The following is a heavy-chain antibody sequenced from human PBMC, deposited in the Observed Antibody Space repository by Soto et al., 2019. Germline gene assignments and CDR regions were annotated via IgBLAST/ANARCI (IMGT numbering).Heavy chain of an antibody. CDR3: ARVFDYGDYAAYYYYGMDV. V-gene: IGHV3-7*05. D-gene: IGHD4-17*01. Sequence: EVQLVESGGGLVQPGGSLRLSCAASGFTFSSYWMSWVRQAPGKGLEWVANIKQDGSEKYYVDSVKGRFTISRDNAKNSLYLQMNSLRAEDTAVYYCARVFDYGDYAAYYYYGMDVWGQGTTVTVSS. CDR2: IKQDGSEK. J-gene: IGHJ6*02. CDR1: GFTFSSYW.